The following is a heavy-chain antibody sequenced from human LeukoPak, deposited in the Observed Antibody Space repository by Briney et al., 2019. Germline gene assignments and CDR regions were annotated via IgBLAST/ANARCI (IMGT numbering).Heavy chain of an antibody. J-gene: IGHJ4*02. D-gene: IGHD3-10*01. CDR1: GFSFSSYA. CDR3: ARDLGSYDY. V-gene: IGHV3-23*01. CDR2: ISGSGGRT. Sequence: GGSLRLSCAGSGFSFSSYAMNWVRQAPGKGLEWVSGISGSGGRTDYADSVKGRFTISRDNSKNTLYLQMNSLRAEDTAVYYCARDLGSYDYWGQGTLVTVSS.